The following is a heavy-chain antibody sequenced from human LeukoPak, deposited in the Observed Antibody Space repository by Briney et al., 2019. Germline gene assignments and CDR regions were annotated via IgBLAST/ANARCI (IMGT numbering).Heavy chain of an antibody. V-gene: IGHV7-4-1*02. J-gene: IGHJ4*02. CDR2: INTNTGNP. CDR3: ARVRDSSGWSFFDY. CDR1: GYTFTSYA. D-gene: IGHD6-19*01. Sequence: GSVKVSCKASGYTFTSYAMNWVRQAPGQGLEWMGWINTNTGNPTYAQGFTGRFVFSLDTSVSTAYLQISSLKAEDTAVYYCARVRDSSGWSFFDYWGQGTLVTVSS.